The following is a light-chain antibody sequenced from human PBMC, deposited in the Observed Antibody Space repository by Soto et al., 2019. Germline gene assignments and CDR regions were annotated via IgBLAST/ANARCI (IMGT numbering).Light chain of an antibody. Sequence: EKVMTQSPATLSVSPGERATLSCRASQSVSSNLAWYQQKPGQAPRLLIYDASNRATGIQARFSGSGSGTEFTLTISSLQSEDLEVYYCQQYDDWPETFGQGTKVEIK. CDR2: DAS. J-gene: IGKJ1*01. CDR3: QQYDDWPET. CDR1: QSVSSN. V-gene: IGKV3-15*01.